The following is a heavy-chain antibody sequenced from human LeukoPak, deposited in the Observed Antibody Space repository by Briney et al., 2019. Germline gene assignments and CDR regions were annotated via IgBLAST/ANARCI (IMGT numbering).Heavy chain of an antibody. Sequence: SETLSLTFTGSRGSISSYFWSWIRPSPGKGLEGVGYLHYSGSTNYNPSVMSRVTIYLHPSKHQYFLEPSTVTAADTAVYYCARLTTVTTCVGCRGMDVWGKGTTVTVSS. CDR1: RGSISSYF. CDR3: ARLTTVTTCVGCRGMDV. J-gene: IGHJ6*03. V-gene: IGHV4-59*01. CDR2: LHYSGST. D-gene: IGHD4-17*01.